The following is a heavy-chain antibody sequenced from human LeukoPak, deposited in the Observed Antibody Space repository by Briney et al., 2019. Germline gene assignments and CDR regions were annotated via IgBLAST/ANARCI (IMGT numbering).Heavy chain of an antibody. CDR1: GGSISSGGYY. D-gene: IGHD3-10*01. J-gene: IGHJ5*02. V-gene: IGHV4-30-2*01. CDR3: ARSITLVRGVIIGPLDP. CDR2: IYHSGST. Sequence: PSQTLSLTCTVSGGSISSGGYYWSWIRQPPGKGLEWIGYIYHSGSTYYNPSLKSRVTISVDRSKNQFSLKLSSVTAADTAVYYCARSITLVRGVIIGPLDPWGQGTLVTVSS.